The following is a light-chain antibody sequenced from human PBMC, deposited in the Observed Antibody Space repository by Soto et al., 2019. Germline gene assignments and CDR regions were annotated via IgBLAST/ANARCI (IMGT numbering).Light chain of an antibody. V-gene: IGKV3-11*01. CDR3: QQRSDWPPEIT. CDR2: DTS. J-gene: IGKJ5*01. CDR1: QSVSYY. Sequence: EIVLTQSTATLSLSPGARATLSCRASQSVSYYLAWYQQIPGQSPRLLVYDTSNRATDIPARFRGSGSGTDFTLTINSLEPEDFAVYYCQQRSDWPPEITFGQGTRLEI.